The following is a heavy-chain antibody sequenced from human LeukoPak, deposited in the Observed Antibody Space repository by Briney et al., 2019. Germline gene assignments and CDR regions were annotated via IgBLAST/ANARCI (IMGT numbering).Heavy chain of an antibody. CDR1: GYTFTGYY. CDR2: INPNSGGT. CDR3: ARQTVVPAAIWGYMDV. D-gene: IGHD2-2*02. V-gene: IGHV1-2*02. J-gene: IGHJ6*03. Sequence: ASVKVSCKASGYTFTGYYMHWVRQAPGQGLEWMGWINPNSGGTNYAQKFQGRVTMTRDTSISTAYMELTRLRSDDTAVYYCARQTVVPAAIWGYMDVWGKGTTVTVSS.